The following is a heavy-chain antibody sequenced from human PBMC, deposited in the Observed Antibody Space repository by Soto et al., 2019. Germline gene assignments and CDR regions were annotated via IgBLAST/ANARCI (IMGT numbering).Heavy chain of an antibody. D-gene: IGHD3-9*01. CDR2: IYYSGST. Sequence: SETLSLTCTVSGGSISSGDYYWSWIRQPPGKGLEWIGYIYYSGSTNYNPSLKSRVTISVDTSKNQFSLKLSSVTAADTAVYYCARHLILYDILTGYYPYYYYGMDVWGQGTTVTVSS. CDR3: ARHLILYDILTGYYPYYYYGMDV. J-gene: IGHJ6*02. CDR1: GGSISSGDYY. V-gene: IGHV4-61*08.